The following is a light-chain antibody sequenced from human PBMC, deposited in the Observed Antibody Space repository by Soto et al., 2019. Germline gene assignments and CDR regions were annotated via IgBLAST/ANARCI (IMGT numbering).Light chain of an antibody. CDR3: QQYGSSPWT. CDR2: GAS. V-gene: IGKV3-20*01. Sequence: EIVLTQSPGTLSLSPGERATLSCRASQSVSSSYLAWYQQKPGQAPRLLIYGASSRATGIPDRFSGSGSGTDFTLTSSRLEPEDCAVDYCQQYGSSPWTFGQGTKGESK. CDR1: QSVSSSY. J-gene: IGKJ1*01.